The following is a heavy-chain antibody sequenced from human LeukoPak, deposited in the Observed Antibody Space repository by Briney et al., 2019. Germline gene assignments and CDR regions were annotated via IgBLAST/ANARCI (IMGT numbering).Heavy chain of an antibody. Sequence: SVKVSCKASGGTFSSYAISWVRQAPGQGLEWIGGIIHIFGTANYAQKFQGRVTITTDESTSTAYMELSSLRSEDTAVYYCATLSKYYDILTGYANYYYYMDVWGKGTTVTVSS. D-gene: IGHD3-9*01. CDR3: ATLSKYYDILTGYANYYYYMDV. V-gene: IGHV1-69*05. J-gene: IGHJ6*03. CDR2: IIHIFGTA. CDR1: GGTFSSYA.